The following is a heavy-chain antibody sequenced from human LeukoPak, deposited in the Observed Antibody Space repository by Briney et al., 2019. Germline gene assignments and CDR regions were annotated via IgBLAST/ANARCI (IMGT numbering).Heavy chain of an antibody. CDR1: GGSISSYY. D-gene: IGHD5-18*01. CDR2: IYTSGST. V-gene: IGHV4-4*07. CDR3: ARDQGQPPNFDY. J-gene: IGHJ4*02. Sequence: SETLSLTCTVSGGSISSYYWSWIRQPAGKGLEWIGRIYTSGSTNYNPSLKSRVTISVDKSKNQFSLKLSSVIAADTAVYYCARDQGQPPNFDYWGQGTLVTVSS.